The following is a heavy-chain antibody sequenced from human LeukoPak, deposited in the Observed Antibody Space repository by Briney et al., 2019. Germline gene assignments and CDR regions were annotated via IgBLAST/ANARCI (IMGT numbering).Heavy chain of an antibody. CDR3: ARAPPDYGDYVRYYFDY. J-gene: IGHJ4*02. Sequence: GGSLRLSCAASGFTFSSYWMSWVRQAPGKGLEWVANIKQDGSEKYYMDSVKGRFTISRDNAKNSLYLQMNSLRAEDTAVYYCARAPPDYGDYVRYYFDYWGQGTLVTVSS. CDR2: IKQDGSEK. D-gene: IGHD4-17*01. V-gene: IGHV3-7*01. CDR1: GFTFSSYW.